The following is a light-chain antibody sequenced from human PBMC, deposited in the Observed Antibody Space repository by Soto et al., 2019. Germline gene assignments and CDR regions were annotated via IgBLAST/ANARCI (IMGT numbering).Light chain of an antibody. J-gene: IGLJ1*01. V-gene: IGLV2-14*01. Sequence: QSLLTQPASVSGSPGQSITISCTGSSSDVGGYNYVSWYQQHPGKAPKLMIYEVSNRPSGVSNRFSGSKSGNTASLTISGLQAEDEADYYCSSYTSISSLDVFGTGTKVTVL. CDR1: SSDVGGYNY. CDR2: EVS. CDR3: SSYTSISSLDV.